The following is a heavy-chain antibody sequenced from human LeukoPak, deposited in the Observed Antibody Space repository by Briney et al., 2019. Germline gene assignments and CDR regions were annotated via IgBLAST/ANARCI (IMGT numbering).Heavy chain of an antibody. CDR2: INPNSGGT. CDR1: GYTFTGYY. D-gene: IGHD6-19*01. CDR3: ARVLPPGYSSGWYDY. J-gene: IGHJ4*02. V-gene: IGHV1-2*02. Sequence: ASVKVSCKASGYTFTGYYMHWVRQAPGQGLEWMGWINPNSGGTNYAQKFQGRVTMTRDTSISTAYMELSRLRSDDTAVYYRARVLPPGYSSGWYDYWGQGTLVTVSS.